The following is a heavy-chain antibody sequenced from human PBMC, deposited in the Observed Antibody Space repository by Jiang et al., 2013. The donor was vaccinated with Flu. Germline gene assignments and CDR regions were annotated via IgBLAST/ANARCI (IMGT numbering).Heavy chain of an antibody. CDR1: GFSLSTSGMR. CDR3: ARSYCSSTSCLTHDY. J-gene: IGHJ4*02. V-gene: IGHV2-70*04. CDR2: IDWDDDK. D-gene: IGHD2-2*01. Sequence: KPTQTLTLTCTFSGFSLSTSGMRVSWIRQPPGKALEWLARIDWDDDKFYSTSLKTRLTISKDTSKNQVVLTMTNMDPVDTATYYCARSYCSSTSCLTHDYWGQGTLVTVSS.